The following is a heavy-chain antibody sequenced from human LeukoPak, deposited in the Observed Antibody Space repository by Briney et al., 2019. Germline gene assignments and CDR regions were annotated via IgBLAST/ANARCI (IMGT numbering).Heavy chain of an antibody. D-gene: IGHD3-3*01. CDR3: ARDRGFWSGDSHDRCLDV. CDR1: GFTFSSYW. V-gene: IGHV3-7*01. J-gene: IGHJ6*02. Sequence: PGGSLRLSCAVSGFTFSSYWMSWVRQAPVKGLEWVANIKQDGSEKYYVDSVKGRFTISRDNAKNSLYLQMNSLRAEDTAVYYCARDRGFWSGDSHDRCLDVWGQGTTVTVSS. CDR2: IKQDGSEK.